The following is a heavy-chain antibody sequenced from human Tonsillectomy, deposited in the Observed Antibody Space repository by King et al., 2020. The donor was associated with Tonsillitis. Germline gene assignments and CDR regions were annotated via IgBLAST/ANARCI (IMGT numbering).Heavy chain of an antibody. D-gene: IGHD3-22*01. J-gene: IGHJ3*02. V-gene: IGHV3-7*03. Sequence: QLVQSGGGLVQPGGSLRLSCATSGFTFSSYWMTWFRQAPGKGLEWVANIKQDGREKYYVDSLKGRFTISRDNAKNTVYLQMNSLTAEDTAVYYCARVLSPAVMIVVFYDALDIWGQGTMVTVSS. CDR3: ARVLSPAVMIVVFYDALDI. CDR1: GFTFSSYW. CDR2: IKQDGREK.